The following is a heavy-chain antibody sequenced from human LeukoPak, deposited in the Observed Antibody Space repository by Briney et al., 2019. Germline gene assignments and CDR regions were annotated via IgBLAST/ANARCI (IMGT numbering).Heavy chain of an antibody. D-gene: IGHD5-18*01. CDR2: FYNSGSI. CDR1: GASISSYY. CDR3: ARDFSYGSAVYGMDV. Sequence: SETLSLTCTVSGASISSYYWSWIRQPAGKGLEWIGRFYNSGSINYNPSLKSRDTMSVDTFMRQLSLRLTSVTAADTAVYFCARDFSYGSAVYGMDVWGQGTTVTVSS. J-gene: IGHJ6*02. V-gene: IGHV4-4*07.